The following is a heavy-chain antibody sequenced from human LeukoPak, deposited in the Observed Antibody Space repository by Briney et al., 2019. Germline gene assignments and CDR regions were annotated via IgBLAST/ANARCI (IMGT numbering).Heavy chain of an antibody. CDR1: GFTFSLYA. D-gene: IGHD6-13*01. J-gene: IGHJ4*02. CDR3: AKGGGSSWYYFDY. V-gene: IGHV3-23*01. CDR2: ITGSGGST. Sequence: PGGSLRLSCAASGFTFSLYAMSWVRQAPGKGLEWVSTITGSGGSTYYADPVRGRFTISRDNSKNPLYLQMISLRAEDTAVYYCAKGGGSSWYYFDYWGQGTLVTVPS.